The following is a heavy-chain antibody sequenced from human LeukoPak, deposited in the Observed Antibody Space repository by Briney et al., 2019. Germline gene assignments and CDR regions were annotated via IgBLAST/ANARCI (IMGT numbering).Heavy chain of an antibody. J-gene: IGHJ4*02. CDR1: GGSISSYY. Sequence: SETLSLTCTVSGGSISSYYWSWIRQPAGKGLEWIGRIYTSGSTNYNPSLKSRVTMSVDTSKNQFSLKLSSVTAADTAVYYCARDGAYSIDGSVGYWGQGTLVTVSS. CDR2: IYTSGST. V-gene: IGHV4-4*07. D-gene: IGHD1-26*01. CDR3: ARDGAYSIDGSVGY.